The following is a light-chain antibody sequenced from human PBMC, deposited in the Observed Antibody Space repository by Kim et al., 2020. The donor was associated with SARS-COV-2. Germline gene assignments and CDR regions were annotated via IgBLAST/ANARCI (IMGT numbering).Light chain of an antibody. V-gene: IGKV3-20*01. CDR2: GAS. Sequence: DIVLTQSPGTLSLSPGERATLSCRASQIFRSDYLAWYQLKPGQAPRLLVYGASTRAAGIPDRFSATDFTLTISRLEPEEFGVYYCQDYGRSPLTFGGGTKVDIK. CDR1: QIFRSDY. J-gene: IGKJ4*01. CDR3: QDYGRSPLT.